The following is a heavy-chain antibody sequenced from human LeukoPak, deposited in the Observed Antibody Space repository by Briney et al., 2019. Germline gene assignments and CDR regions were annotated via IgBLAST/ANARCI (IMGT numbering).Heavy chain of an antibody. CDR2: ISAYNGNS. CDR3: ARGVDPWPWFFDL. V-gene: IGHV1-18*01. CDR1: GCTFTSYG. Sequence: GASVKVSCKASGCTFTSYGILWVRQAPGQGLEWMGWISAYNGNSNYAQKFRGRVTMTTDTSTSTAYMELRSLISDDTAVYYCARGVDPWPWFFDLWGRGTLVTVSS. J-gene: IGHJ2*01.